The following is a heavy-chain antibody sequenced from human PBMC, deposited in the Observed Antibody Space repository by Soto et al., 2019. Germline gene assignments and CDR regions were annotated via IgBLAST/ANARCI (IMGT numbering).Heavy chain of an antibody. V-gene: IGHV1-58*01. CDR2: ITVGTGNT. CDR1: GFTFTSSS. D-gene: IGHD3-22*01. CDR3: AAGDSSGYYGG. J-gene: IGHJ4*02. Sequence: ASVKVSCKASGFTFTSSSVQWVRQARGQRLEWIGWITVGTGNTNYAQKFQERVTITRDMSTSTAYMELSNLRSEDTAVYYCAAGDSSGYYGGWGQGTQVTVSS.